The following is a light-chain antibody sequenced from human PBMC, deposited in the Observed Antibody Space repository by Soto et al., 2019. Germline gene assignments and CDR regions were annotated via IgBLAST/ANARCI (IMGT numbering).Light chain of an antibody. Sequence: DIQMTQSPSTLSASVGDRVTITCRASQSISSWLAWYQQKPGKAPKLLIYDASSLESGVPSRFSGSGSGTEFTLPISSLQPDDFATYYCKQGLTFGGGTKVEI. J-gene: IGKJ4*01. V-gene: IGKV1-5*01. CDR3: KQGLT. CDR2: DAS. CDR1: QSISSW.